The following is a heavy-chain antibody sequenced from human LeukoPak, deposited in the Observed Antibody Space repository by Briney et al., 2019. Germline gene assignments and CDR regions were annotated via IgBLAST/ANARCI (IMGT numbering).Heavy chain of an antibody. CDR3: ARAAFRHYDSSGLLFDY. V-gene: IGHV1-69*05. J-gene: IGHJ4*02. Sequence: SVKVSCKASGGTFSSYAISWVRQAPGQGLEWMGGIIPIFGTANYPQKFQGRVTITTDESTSTAYMELSSLRSEDTAVYYCARAAFRHYDSSGLLFDYWGQGTLVTVSS. CDR1: GGTFSSYA. CDR2: IIPIFGTA. D-gene: IGHD3-22*01.